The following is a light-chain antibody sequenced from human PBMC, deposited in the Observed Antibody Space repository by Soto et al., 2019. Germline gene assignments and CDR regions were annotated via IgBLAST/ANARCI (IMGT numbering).Light chain of an antibody. CDR1: SSDVGGYDY. Sequence: QSALTQPASVSGSPGQSVTISCTGASSDVGGYDYVSWYQPHPGKAPKLILYEVNNRPSGVSNHFSGSKSCNTASLIISGLQADDEADYYCSSYSTTSTLVFGSGTKLTVL. V-gene: IGLV2-14*01. J-gene: IGLJ1*01. CDR2: EVN. CDR3: SSYSTTSTLV.